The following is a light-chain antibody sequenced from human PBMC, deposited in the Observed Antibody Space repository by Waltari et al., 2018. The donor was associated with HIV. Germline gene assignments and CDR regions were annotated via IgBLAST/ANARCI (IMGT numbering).Light chain of an antibody. V-gene: IGKV3-15*01. J-gene: IGKJ4*01. Sequence: EIVMTQSPATLSVSPGERATLSCRASQSVSSNLARYQQKSGQAPRLLIYGASTRATGIPARFSGTGSGTEFTLTISSLQSEDFAVYYCQQYNNWPPLTFGGGTKVEIK. CDR2: GAS. CDR1: QSVSSN. CDR3: QQYNNWPPLT.